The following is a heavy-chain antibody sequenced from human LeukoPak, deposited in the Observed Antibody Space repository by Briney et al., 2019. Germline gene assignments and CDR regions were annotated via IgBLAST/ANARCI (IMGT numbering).Heavy chain of an antibody. V-gene: IGHV5-51*01. J-gene: IGHJ6*02. Sequence: GESLQISCQGSGYSFTSYWIGWVRQMPGKGLEWMGIIYPGDSDTRYSPSFQGQVTISAVKSISTAYLQWSSLKASDTAMYYCARLIEDCSSTSCYNYYYYYGMDVWGQGTTVTVSS. CDR3: ARLIEDCSSTSCYNYYYYYGMDV. D-gene: IGHD2-2*01. CDR1: GYSFTSYW. CDR2: IYPGDSDT.